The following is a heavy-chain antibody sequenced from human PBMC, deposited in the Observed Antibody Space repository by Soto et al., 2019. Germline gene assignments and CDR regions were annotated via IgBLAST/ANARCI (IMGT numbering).Heavy chain of an antibody. D-gene: IGHD3-10*01. J-gene: IGHJ6*02. CDR3: ARGLVVRDYYGMDV. V-gene: IGHV1-69*02. Sequence: SVKVSCKASGGTFSSYTISWVRQAPGQGLEWMGRIIPILGIANYAQKSQGRVTITADKSTSTAYMELSSLRSEDTAVYYCARGLVVRDYYGMDVWGQGTTVTVSS. CDR1: GGTFSSYT. CDR2: IIPILGIA.